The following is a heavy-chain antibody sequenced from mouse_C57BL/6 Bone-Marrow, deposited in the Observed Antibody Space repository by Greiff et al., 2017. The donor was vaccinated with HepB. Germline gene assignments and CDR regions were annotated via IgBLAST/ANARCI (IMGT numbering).Heavy chain of an antibody. Sequence: EVKVVESEGGLVQPGSSMKLSCTASGFTFSDYYMAWVRQVPEKGLEWVANINYDGSSTYYLDSLKSRFIISRDNAKNILYLQMSSLKSEDTATYYCALYDGYYYAMDYWGQGTSVTVSS. J-gene: IGHJ4*01. CDR1: GFTFSDYY. D-gene: IGHD2-3*01. CDR3: ALYDGYYYAMDY. CDR2: INYDGSST. V-gene: IGHV5-16*01.